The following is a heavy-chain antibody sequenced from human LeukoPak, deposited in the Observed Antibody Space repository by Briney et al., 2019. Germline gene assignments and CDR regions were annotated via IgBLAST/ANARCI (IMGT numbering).Heavy chain of an antibody. Sequence: HGESLKISCKGSGYTFPSYWIAWVRQMPGKGLEWMGVIYVGGSDTRYNPSFQGQVTISADKSISTAYLQWGSLKASDTAMYYCARLGYCSGGTCYKFYFDYWGQGTLVTVSS. CDR3: ARLGYCSGGTCYKFYFDY. CDR1: GYTFPSYW. V-gene: IGHV5-51*01. J-gene: IGHJ4*02. CDR2: IYVGGSDT. D-gene: IGHD2-15*01.